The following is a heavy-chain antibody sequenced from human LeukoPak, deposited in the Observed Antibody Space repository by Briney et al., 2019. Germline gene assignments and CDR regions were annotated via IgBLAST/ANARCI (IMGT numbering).Heavy chain of an antibody. J-gene: IGHJ4*02. D-gene: IGHD5-12*01. CDR3: AGRARRGYSGYDSDY. CDR1: GFTFSSYW. Sequence: GGSLRLSCAASGFTFSSYWMGWVRQAPGKGLEWVANIKQDGSEKYYVDSVKGRFTISRDNAKNSLYLQMNSLRAEDTAVYYCAGRARRGYSGYDSDYWGQGTLVTVSS. V-gene: IGHV3-7*01. CDR2: IKQDGSEK.